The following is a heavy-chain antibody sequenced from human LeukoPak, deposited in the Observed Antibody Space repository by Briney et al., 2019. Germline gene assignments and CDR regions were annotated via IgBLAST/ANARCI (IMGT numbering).Heavy chain of an antibody. D-gene: IGHD2-21*02. CDR1: GSTFTSSA. CDR2: IVVGSGNT. V-gene: IGHV1-58*02. J-gene: IGHJ6*02. Sequence: ASVKVSCKASGSTFTSSAMQWVRQARGQRLEWIGWIVVGSGNTNYAQKFQERVTITRDMSTSTAYMELSSLRSEDTAVYYCAAGFSSDSTRGVYYYYGMDVWGQGTTVTVSS. CDR3: AAGFSSDSTRGVYYYYGMDV.